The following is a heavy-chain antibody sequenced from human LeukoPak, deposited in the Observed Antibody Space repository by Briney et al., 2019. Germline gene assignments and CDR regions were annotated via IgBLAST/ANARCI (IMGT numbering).Heavy chain of an antibody. CDR1: GGSFSRYF. CDR2: IDDSGST. V-gene: IGHV4-34*01. D-gene: IGHD3-10*01. CDR3: ASLHQVRGVTVFDY. Sequence: SETLSLTCVVYGGSFSRYFWSWIRQPPGQGLEWIGEIDDSGSTNYNPSLKSRGTISVDRSKSQISLRLTSVTAADTAVYYCASLHQVRGVTVFDYWGPGNLVTVSS. J-gene: IGHJ4*02.